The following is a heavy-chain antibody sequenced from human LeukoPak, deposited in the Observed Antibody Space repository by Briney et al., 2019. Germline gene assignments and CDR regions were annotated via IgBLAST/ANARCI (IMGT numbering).Heavy chain of an antibody. Sequence: SETLSLTCTVSGGSISSSSYCWGWIRQPPGKGLEWIGSIYYSGSTYYNPSLKSRVTISVDTSKNQFSLKLSSVTAADTAVYYCARRDDAGNDYNGMDVWGQGTTVTVSS. D-gene: IGHD1-1*01. CDR3: ARRDDAGNDYNGMDV. J-gene: IGHJ6*02. V-gene: IGHV4-39*01. CDR1: GGSISSSSYC. CDR2: IYYSGST.